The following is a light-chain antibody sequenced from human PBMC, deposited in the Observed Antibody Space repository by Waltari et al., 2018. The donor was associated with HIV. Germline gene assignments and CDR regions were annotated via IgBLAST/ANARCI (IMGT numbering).Light chain of an antibody. J-gene: IGLJ2*01. Sequence: QSALTQEASVSGTVGQQVTLSCLCNHNHIGSYAVGWYQQISHGAPRTVMFGNSLPSGIPDRFSGSKSGTTASLTISGLQPEDEADYYCSTWDYRLRAVVFGGGTKLTVL. CDR3: STWDYRLRAVV. V-gene: IGLV1-44*01. CDR1: HNHIGSYA. CDR2: GNS.